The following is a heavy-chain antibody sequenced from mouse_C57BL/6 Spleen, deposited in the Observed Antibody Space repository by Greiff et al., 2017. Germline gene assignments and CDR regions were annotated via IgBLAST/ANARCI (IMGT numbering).Heavy chain of an antibody. Sequence: QVQLQQPGAELVKPGASVKMSCKASGYTFTSYWITWVKQRPGQGLEWIGDIYPGSGSTNYNEKFKGKATLTVDTSSSTAYMQLSRRTSEDSAVYYCARTENHYGSSYHWYFDVWGTGTTVTVSS. J-gene: IGHJ1*03. V-gene: IGHV1-55*01. CDR2: IYPGSGST. D-gene: IGHD1-1*01. CDR1: GYTFTSYW. CDR3: ARTENHYGSSYHWYFDV.